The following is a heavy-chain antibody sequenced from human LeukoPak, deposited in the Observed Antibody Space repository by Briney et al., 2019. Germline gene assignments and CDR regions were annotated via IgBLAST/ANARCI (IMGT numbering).Heavy chain of an antibody. CDR3: AVNWNYVDNWFDP. V-gene: IGHV4-39*01. D-gene: IGHD1-7*01. Sequence: SETLSLTCTVSGGSISSSSYYWGWIRQPPGKRLEWIGSIHYSGSTYYNPSLKSRVTISVDTSKNQFSLKLSSVTAADTAVYYCAVNWNYVDNWFDPWGQGTLVTVSS. CDR1: GGSISSSSYY. J-gene: IGHJ5*02. CDR2: IHYSGST.